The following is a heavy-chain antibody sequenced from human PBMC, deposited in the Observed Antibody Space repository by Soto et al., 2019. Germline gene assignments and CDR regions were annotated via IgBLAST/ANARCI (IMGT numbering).Heavy chain of an antibody. CDR3: ARVDSGPYYYYYYMDV. V-gene: IGHV4-39*07. J-gene: IGHJ6*03. CDR1: GGSISSNNYY. CDR2: MSYSRST. D-gene: IGHD1-26*01. Sequence: PSETLSLTCFVSGGSISSNNYYWGWIRQPPGKGLEWIGSMSYSRSTYYNPSLKSRVTISVDTSKNQFSLKLSSVTAADTAVYYCARVDSGPYYYYYYMDVWGKGTTVTVSS.